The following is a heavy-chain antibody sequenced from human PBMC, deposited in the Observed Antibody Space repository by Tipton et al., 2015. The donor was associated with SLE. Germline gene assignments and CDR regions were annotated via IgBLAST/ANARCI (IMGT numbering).Heavy chain of an antibody. J-gene: IGHJ4*02. V-gene: IGHV3-15*01. CDR3: TSRPGSGSLDY. CDR1: GFTFSNAW. D-gene: IGHD3-10*01. CDR2: IKSKTDGGTT. Sequence: SLRLSCAASGFTFSNAWMSWVRQAPGKGLEWVGRIKSKTDGGTTDYAAPVKGRFTISRDDSKNTLYLPMNSLKTEDTAVYYCTSRPGSGSLDYWGQGTLVTVSS.